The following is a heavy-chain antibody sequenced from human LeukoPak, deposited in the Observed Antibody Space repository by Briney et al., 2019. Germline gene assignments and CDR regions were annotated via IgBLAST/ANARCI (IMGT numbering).Heavy chain of an antibody. J-gene: IGHJ4*02. CDR2: INHSGST. Sequence: PSETLSLTCAVYGGSFSGYYWSWIRQPPGKGLEWIGEINHSGSTNYNPSLKSRVTISVDTSKNQFSLKLSSVTAADTAVYYCARGGIAAAEIDYWGQGTLVTVSS. CDR3: ARGGIAAAEIDY. CDR1: GGSFSGYY. D-gene: IGHD6-13*01. V-gene: IGHV4-34*01.